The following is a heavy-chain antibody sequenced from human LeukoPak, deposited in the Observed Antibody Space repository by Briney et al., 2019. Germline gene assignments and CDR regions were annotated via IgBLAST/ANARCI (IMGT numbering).Heavy chain of an antibody. CDR1: GFTFSTYS. D-gene: IGHD6-19*01. CDR3: ARDPAGAGIYYDY. V-gene: IGHV3-48*01. CDR2: ISSGSGTI. Sequence: QTGGSLSLSCVASGFTFSTYSMNWVRQAPGKGLEWISYISSGSGTIHYADSVKGRFTISRDNAQNSLYLQMNSLRAEDTAMYYCARDPAGAGIYYDYWGQGTLVTVSS. J-gene: IGHJ4*02.